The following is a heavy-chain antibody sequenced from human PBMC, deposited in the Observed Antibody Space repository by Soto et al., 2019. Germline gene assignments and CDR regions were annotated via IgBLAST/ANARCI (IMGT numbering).Heavy chain of an antibody. D-gene: IGHD3-22*01. Sequence: GGSLRLSCAASGFTVSSNYMSWVRQAPGKGLEWVSVIYSGGSTYYADSVKGRFTISRDNAKNSLYLQMNSLRAEDTAVYYCARDGPYYDSSGYYRADAFDIWGQGTMVTVSS. CDR3: ARDGPYYDSSGYYRADAFDI. V-gene: IGHV3-53*01. CDR1: GFTVSSNY. CDR2: IYSGGST. J-gene: IGHJ3*02.